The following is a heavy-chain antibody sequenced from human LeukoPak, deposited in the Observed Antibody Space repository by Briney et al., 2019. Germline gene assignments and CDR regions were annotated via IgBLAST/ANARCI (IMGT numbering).Heavy chain of an antibody. Sequence: GGSLRLSCAASRFTLSNYWMSWVRQAPGKGLGWVANIKQDGSETYYVDSVKGRFTISRDNAKNSLSLQMNSLRAEDTAVYYCARQRGSGCLDYWGQGTLVTVSS. CDR1: RFTLSNYW. CDR2: IKQDGSET. D-gene: IGHD6-19*01. V-gene: IGHV3-7*01. CDR3: ARQRGSGCLDY. J-gene: IGHJ4*02.